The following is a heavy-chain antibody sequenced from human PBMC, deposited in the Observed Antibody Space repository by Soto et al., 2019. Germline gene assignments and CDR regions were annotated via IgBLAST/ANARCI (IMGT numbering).Heavy chain of an antibody. CDR3: ARQGGGGYSGYPTPYYYYGMDV. CDR1: GYSFTSYW. V-gene: IGHV5-51*01. J-gene: IGHJ6*02. Sequence: GESLKISCKGSGYSFTSYWIGWVCQMPGKGLEWMGIIYPGDSDTRYSPSFQGQVTISADKSISTAYLQWSSLKASDTAMYYCARQGGGGYSGYPTPYYYYGMDVWGQGTTVTVSS. D-gene: IGHD5-12*01. CDR2: IYPGDSDT.